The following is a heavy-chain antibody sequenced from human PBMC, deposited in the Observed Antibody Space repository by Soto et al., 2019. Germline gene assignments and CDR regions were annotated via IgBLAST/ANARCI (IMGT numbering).Heavy chain of an antibody. Sequence: GGSLRLSCAASGFTFSTCWMNWVRQAPGEGLVWVARINRDGSTTTYADSVKGRFTISRDNAKNTLYLQMNSLRAEDTAVYYCATVRLDIWDYFDYWGQGTLVTVSS. CDR2: INRDGSTT. CDR1: GFTFSTCW. J-gene: IGHJ4*02. CDR3: ATVRLDIWDYFDY. V-gene: IGHV3-74*03. D-gene: IGHD6-6*01.